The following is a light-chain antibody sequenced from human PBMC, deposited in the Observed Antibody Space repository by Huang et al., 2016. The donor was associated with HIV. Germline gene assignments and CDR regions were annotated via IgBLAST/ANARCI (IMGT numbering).Light chain of an antibody. CDR3: LQDHNYPRT. CDR1: QGITDD. Sequence: AIQMTQSPSSLSASVGDRVTITCRASQGITDDLAWYQLNPGKAPKLLISGASTFRSGVPSKFSGSGSDTDFTLTISSLQPEDYATYYCLQDHNYPRTFGQGTKVEI. V-gene: IGKV1-6*01. CDR2: GAS. J-gene: IGKJ1*01.